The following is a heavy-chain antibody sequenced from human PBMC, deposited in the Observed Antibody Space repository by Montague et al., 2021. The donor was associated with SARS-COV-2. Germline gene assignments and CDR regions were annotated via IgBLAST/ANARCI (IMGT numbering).Heavy chain of an antibody. V-gene: IGHV4-39*07. J-gene: IGHJ6*02. CDR1: GGSISSSSYY. D-gene: IGHD6-13*01. CDR3: ARVGRQQLVRLSGMDV. CDR2: IYYSGST. Sequence: SETLSLTCTVSGGSISSSSYYWGWIRQPPGKVLEWIGSIYYSGSTYYNPSLKSRVTISVDTSKNQFSLKLSSVTAADTAVYYCARVGRQQLVRLSGMDVWGQGTTATVSS.